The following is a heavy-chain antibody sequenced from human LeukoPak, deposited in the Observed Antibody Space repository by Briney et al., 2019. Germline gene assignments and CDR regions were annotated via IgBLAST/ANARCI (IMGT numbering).Heavy chain of an antibody. CDR3: ARAFTGSYFRPLDY. CDR1: GFTVSSSY. CDR2: IYSGGST. D-gene: IGHD1-26*01. V-gene: IGHV3-53*01. Sequence: GGSLRLSCAASGFTVSSSYMSWVRQAPGEGLEWVSLIYSGGSTYYAASVKGRFTISRDNSKNTLYLQMNSLRAEDTAVYYCARAFTGSYFRPLDYWGQGTLVTVSS. J-gene: IGHJ4*02.